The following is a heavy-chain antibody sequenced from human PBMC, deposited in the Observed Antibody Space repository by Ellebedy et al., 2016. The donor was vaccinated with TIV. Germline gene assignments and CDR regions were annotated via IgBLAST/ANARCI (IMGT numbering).Heavy chain of an antibody. V-gene: IGHV3-23*01. CDR3: AKALYNWNDRPFDF. Sequence: GESLKISCAASGFTFSSFSMSWVRQAPGKGLEWVSAISFGAQTTYYADSVKGRFTISRDNSKDTLYLQMNGLRAEDTAFYDCAKALYNWNDRPFDFWGQGTLVTVSS. D-gene: IGHD1-20*01. J-gene: IGHJ4*02. CDR2: ISFGAQTT. CDR1: GFTFSSFS.